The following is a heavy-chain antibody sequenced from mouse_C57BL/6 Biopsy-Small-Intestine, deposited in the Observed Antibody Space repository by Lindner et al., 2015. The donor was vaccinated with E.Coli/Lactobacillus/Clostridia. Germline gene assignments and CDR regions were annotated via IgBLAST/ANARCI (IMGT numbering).Heavy chain of an antibody. CDR1: GYSFTSYH. V-gene: IGHV1-55*01. D-gene: IGHD1-1*01. CDR2: IYSSGDST. CDR3: VRGRKEIAARTSYYGMEV. Sequence: SVKVSCKASGYSFTSYHMEWVRQAPGQGLEWMGVIYSSGDSTSYAQKFQGRVTMTRDTSTSTVYMELSSLRSEDTAVYYCVRGRKEIAARTSYYGMEVWGQGTTVTVSS. J-gene: IGHJ1*01.